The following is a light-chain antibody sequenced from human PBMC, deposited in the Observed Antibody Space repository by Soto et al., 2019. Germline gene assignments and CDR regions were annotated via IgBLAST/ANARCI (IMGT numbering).Light chain of an antibody. Sequence: EIVLTQSPATLSLSPGERATLSCRASQSVSSYLAWYQQKPGQAPRLLIYDTSNRATDIPARFSGSGSGTDFTLTISSLEPEDFAVYYCQQRSNWPWTFVQGTKVE. J-gene: IGKJ1*01. CDR3: QQRSNWPWT. CDR2: DTS. V-gene: IGKV3-11*01. CDR1: QSVSSY.